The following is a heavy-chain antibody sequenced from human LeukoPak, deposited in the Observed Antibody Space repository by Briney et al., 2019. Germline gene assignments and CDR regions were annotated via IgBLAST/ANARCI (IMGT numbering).Heavy chain of an antibody. CDR2: IYYSGST. Sequence: PSETLSLTCTVSGGSISSYYWSWIRQPPGKGLEWIGYIYYSGSTNYNPSLKSRVTISVDTSKNQFSLKLSSVTAADTAVYYCARQPAMVRGVIIIWLYYFDYWGQGTLVTVSS. V-gene: IGHV4-59*08. CDR1: GGSISSYY. J-gene: IGHJ4*02. D-gene: IGHD3-10*01. CDR3: ARQPAMVRGVIIIWLYYFDY.